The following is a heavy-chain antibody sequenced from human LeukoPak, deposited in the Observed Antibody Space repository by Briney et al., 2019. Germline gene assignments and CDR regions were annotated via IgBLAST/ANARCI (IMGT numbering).Heavy chain of an antibody. V-gene: IGHV1-2*02. CDR3: ARNYGHNSKYFDF. CDR1: GYTLTDYF. J-gene: IGHJ4*02. D-gene: IGHD4-17*01. Sequence: ASAKVSCKASGYTLTDYFIHWVRQAPGQGLEWMGWIRPNSGDTHYAQRFQGRVTMTRDTSVSTAHMELSSLRSDDTAIYYCARNYGHNSKYFDFWGQGTLVTVSS. CDR2: IRPNSGDT.